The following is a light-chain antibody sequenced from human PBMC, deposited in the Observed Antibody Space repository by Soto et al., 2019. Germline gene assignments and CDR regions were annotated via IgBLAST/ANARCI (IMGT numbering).Light chain of an antibody. CDR3: QQYDDWPYT. CDR2: DTS. V-gene: IGKV3D-15*01. CDR1: QSVSSH. Sequence: IVLTQSPATLSVSPWERATLSCRASQSVSSHLAWYQQKPRQAPRILIYDTSTRATGIPARFSGRGSGTDFTLTISSLQSEDFAMYYCQQYDDWPYTFGQGTKVDIK. J-gene: IGKJ2*01.